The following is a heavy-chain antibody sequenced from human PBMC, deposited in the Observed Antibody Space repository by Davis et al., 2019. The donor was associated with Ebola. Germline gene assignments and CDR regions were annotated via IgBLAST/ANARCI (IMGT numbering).Heavy chain of an antibody. CDR3: ARFLRNRHTYYYDSSGTYMDV. Sequence: SETLSLTCTVSGGSISSSSYYWGWIRQPPGKGLEWIGSIYYSGSTNYNPSLNSRVTISVDTSKYQFSLKLSSVTAADTAVYYCARFLRNRHTYYYDSSGTYMDVWGKGTTVTVSS. CDR1: GGSISSSSYY. D-gene: IGHD3-22*01. J-gene: IGHJ6*04. CDR2: IYYSGST. V-gene: IGHV4-39*07.